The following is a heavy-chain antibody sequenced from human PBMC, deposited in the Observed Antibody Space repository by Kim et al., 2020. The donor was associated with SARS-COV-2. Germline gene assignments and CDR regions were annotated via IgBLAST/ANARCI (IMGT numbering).Heavy chain of an antibody. Sequence: SETLSLTCAVYGGSFSGYYWSWIRQPPGKGLEWIGEINHSGSTNYNPSLKSRVTISVDTSKNQFSLKLSSVTAADTAVYYCARGPRQRYCSSTSCYVTRAFVFAEFDPWGQGTLVTVSS. CDR2: INHSGST. CDR3: ARGPRQRYCSSTSCYVTRAFVFAEFDP. J-gene: IGHJ5*02. D-gene: IGHD2-2*01. CDR1: GGSFSGYY. V-gene: IGHV4-34*01.